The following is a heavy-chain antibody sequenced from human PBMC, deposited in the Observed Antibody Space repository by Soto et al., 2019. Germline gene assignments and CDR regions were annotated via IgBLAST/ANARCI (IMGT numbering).Heavy chain of an antibody. CDR2: IIPIFGPA. CDR1: GGSVSNSA. J-gene: IGHJ6*02. CDR3: ARDLYSYGYYAMDV. Sequence: QVQLVQSGSEVKKPGSSVRVSCKASGGSVSNSAISWLRQAPGQGLEWMGGIIPIFGPAIYARKFQGRFTISADESTGTAYMELNNVRSDDTAVYYCARDLYSYGYYAMDVWGQGTTVTVSS. V-gene: IGHV1-69*01. D-gene: IGHD5-18*01.